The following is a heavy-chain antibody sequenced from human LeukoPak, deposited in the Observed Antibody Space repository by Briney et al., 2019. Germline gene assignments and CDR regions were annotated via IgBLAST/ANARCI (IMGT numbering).Heavy chain of an antibody. CDR2: IYYTGTT. CDR3: ARAPQSSYYDSSGYSDAFDI. Sequence: SETLSLTCSVSGGSITGHYWSWIRQPPGRGLEWIGYIYYTGTTKYNPSLENRVTISVDTSNNQFSLKLSSVTAADTAVYYCARAPQSSYYDSSGYSDAFDIWGQGTMVTVSS. CDR1: GGSITGHY. J-gene: IGHJ3*02. D-gene: IGHD3-22*01. V-gene: IGHV4-59*08.